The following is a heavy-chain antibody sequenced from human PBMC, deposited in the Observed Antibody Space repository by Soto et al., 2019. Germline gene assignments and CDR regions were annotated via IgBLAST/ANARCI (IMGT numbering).Heavy chain of an antibody. J-gene: IGHJ4*02. V-gene: IGHV3-48*02. D-gene: IGHD3-3*01. CDR2: ITDSSDTV. CDR1: GFCFRNYN. Sequence: LRLSCVASGFCFRNYNMNWVRQAPGKGLEWVSYITDSSDTVHYADSVRGRFTISRDNAESSLYLQMNSLRDEDTAVYFCARDFGHGYYLDYWGRGTLVTVSS. CDR3: ARDFGHGYYLDY.